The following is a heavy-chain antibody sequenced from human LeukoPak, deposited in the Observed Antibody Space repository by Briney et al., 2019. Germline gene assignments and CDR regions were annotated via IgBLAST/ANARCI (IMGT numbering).Heavy chain of an antibody. J-gene: IGHJ4*02. CDR3: ARREGIANTIFVSYFDY. CDR2: INHSGST. V-gene: IGHV4-61*10. CDR1: GDSISSGTYY. D-gene: IGHD3-3*01. Sequence: RSSETLSLTCTVSGDSISSGTYYWNWIRQPAGKGLEWIGEINHSGSTNYNPSLKSRVTISVDTSKNQFSLKLSSVTAADTAVYYCARREGIANTIFVSYFDYWGQGTLVTVSS.